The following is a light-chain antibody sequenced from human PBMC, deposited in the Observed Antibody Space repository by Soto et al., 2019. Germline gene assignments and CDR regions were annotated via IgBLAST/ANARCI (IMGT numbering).Light chain of an antibody. CDR2: AAS. CDR1: QNINNY. V-gene: IGKV1D-8*01. J-gene: IGKJ1*01. CDR3: QQYYSFPQT. Sequence: IQMTQSPSSLSASVGDRVTITFHASQNINNYLAWYQQKPGKAPELLIYAASTLQSGVPSRFSGSGSGTDFTLTISCLQSEDFATYYCQQYYSFPQTFGQGTKVDIK.